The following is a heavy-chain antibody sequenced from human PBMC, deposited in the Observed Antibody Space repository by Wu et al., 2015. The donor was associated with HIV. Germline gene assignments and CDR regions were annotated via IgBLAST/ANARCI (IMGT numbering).Heavy chain of an antibody. D-gene: IGHD5-12*01. J-gene: IGHJ3*02. CDR3: ARDLDWGSGYDHAFDI. Sequence: QVQLVQSGAEVKKPGSSVKVSCKASGGTFSSYAISWVRQAPGQGLEWMGGIIPIFGTANYAQKFQGRVTITTDESTSTAYMELSSLRSEDTAVYCCARDLDWGSGYDHAFDIWGQGTMVTVSS. CDR2: IIPIFGTA. V-gene: IGHV1-69*05. CDR1: GGTFSSYA.